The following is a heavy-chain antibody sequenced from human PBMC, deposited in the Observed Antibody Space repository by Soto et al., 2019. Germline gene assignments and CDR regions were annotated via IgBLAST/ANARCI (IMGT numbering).Heavy chain of an antibody. CDR3: ARGVGSGSYYNQYNWFDP. D-gene: IGHD3-10*01. CDR2: ISAYNGNT. CDR1: GYTLTNYG. V-gene: IGHV1-18*01. Sequence: QVQLVQSGAEVKKPGASVKVSCKASGYTLTNYGISWVRQAPGQGLEWMGWISAYNGNTKYAQKLQGRVTMTTDTSTSTAYMELRSLRSDDTAVYYCARGVGSGSYYNQYNWFDPWGQGTLVTVSS. J-gene: IGHJ5*02.